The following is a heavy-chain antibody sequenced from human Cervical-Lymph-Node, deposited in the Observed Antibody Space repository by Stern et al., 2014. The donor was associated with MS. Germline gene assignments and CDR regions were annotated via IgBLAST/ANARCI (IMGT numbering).Heavy chain of an antibody. V-gene: IGHV7-4-1*02. J-gene: IGHJ6*02. CDR1: GYTFTSFA. CDR3: ARPGYCTSSSTCFGVDV. D-gene: IGHD2-2*01. Sequence: QVQLVQSGSELKKPGASVRVSCKASGYTFTSFAVNWVRQAPGQALEWMGWIDTNTGNPTYAQGFPGRFVFSLDTSVNTAYLQISSLEAEDTAVYYCARPGYCTSSSTCFGVDVWGQGTTVTVSS. CDR2: IDTNTGNP.